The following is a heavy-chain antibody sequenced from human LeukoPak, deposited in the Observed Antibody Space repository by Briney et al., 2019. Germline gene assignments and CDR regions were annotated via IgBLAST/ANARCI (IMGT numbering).Heavy chain of an antibody. CDR2: FDPEDGET. Sequence: ASVKVSSKVSGYTLTELSMHWVRQAPGKGLEWMGGFDPEDGETIYAQKFQGRVTMTEDTSTDTAYMELSSLRSEDTAVYYCATVLVGAPYFDYWGQGTLVTVSS. J-gene: IGHJ4*02. D-gene: IGHD1-26*01. CDR1: GYTLTELS. CDR3: ATVLVGAPYFDY. V-gene: IGHV1-24*01.